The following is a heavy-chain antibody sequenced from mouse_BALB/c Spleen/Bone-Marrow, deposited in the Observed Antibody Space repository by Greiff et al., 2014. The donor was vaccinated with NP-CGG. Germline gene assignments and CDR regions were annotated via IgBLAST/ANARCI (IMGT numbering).Heavy chain of an antibody. CDR3: KKKNNGYFDY. CDR2: ISSGSSTI. Sequence: EVHLVESGGGLVQPGGSRKLSCAASGFTFSSFGMHWVRQAPEKGLEWVAYISSGSSTIYYADTVKGRFTISRDNPKNTLFLQMTNQRSENTNMYYNKKKNNGYFDYWGQGTTLTVSS. D-gene: IGHD6-1*01. CDR1: GFTFSSFG. V-gene: IGHV5-17*02. J-gene: IGHJ2*01.